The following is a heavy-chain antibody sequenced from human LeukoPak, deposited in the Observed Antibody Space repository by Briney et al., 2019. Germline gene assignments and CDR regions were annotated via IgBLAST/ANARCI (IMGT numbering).Heavy chain of an antibody. D-gene: IGHD2-15*01. J-gene: IGHJ4*02. V-gene: IGHV4-34*01. Sequence: SETLSLTCAVYGGSFSGYYWSWIRQPPGKGLEWIGEINHSGSANYNPSLKSRVTMSVDTSKNQFSLKLTSVTAADTAVYYCASCSGGTCTIFDYWGQGTPVTVSS. CDR2: INHSGSA. CDR1: GGSFSGYY. CDR3: ASCSGGTCTIFDY.